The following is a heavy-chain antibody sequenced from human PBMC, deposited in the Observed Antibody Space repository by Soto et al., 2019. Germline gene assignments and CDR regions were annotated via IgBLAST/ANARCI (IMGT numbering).Heavy chain of an antibody. Sequence: SETLSLTCAVYGGSFSGYYWSWIRQPPGKGLEWIGEINHSGSTNYNPSLKSRVTISVDTSKNQFSLKLSSVTAADTAVYYCARGVFDYDILTGYYSPYYYYYMDVWGKGTTVT. CDR3: ARGVFDYDILTGYYSPYYYYYMDV. J-gene: IGHJ6*03. CDR1: GGSFSGYY. D-gene: IGHD3-9*01. V-gene: IGHV4-34*01. CDR2: INHSGST.